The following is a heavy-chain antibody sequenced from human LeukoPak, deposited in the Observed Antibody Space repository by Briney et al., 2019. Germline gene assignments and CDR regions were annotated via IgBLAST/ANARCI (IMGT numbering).Heavy chain of an antibody. J-gene: IGHJ5*02. CDR1: GFTVSSNY. Sequence: GGSLRLSCAASGFTVSSNYISCVRQAPGKGLEWVSLIYSDGSTYYADSVKGRFTISRDNSKNTLYLQTNSLRAEDTAVYYCASNRGYCTNGGCYNWFDTSGQGILVTVSS. D-gene: IGHD2-8*01. V-gene: IGHV3-66*02. CDR3: ASNRGYCTNGGCYNWFDT. CDR2: IYSDGST.